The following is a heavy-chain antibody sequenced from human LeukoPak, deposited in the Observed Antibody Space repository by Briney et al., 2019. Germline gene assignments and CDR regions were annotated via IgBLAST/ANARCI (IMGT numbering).Heavy chain of an antibody. Sequence: SETLSLTCAVSGGSISSGAYSWSWIRQPPGKGLEWIGYIYHSGSTYYNPSLKSRVTISVDRSKNQFSLKLSPVTAADTAVYYCASSYSSSSFDYWGQGTLVTVSS. V-gene: IGHV4-30-2*01. CDR2: IYHSGST. CDR3: ASSYSSSSFDY. J-gene: IGHJ4*02. CDR1: GGSISSGAYS. D-gene: IGHD6-6*01.